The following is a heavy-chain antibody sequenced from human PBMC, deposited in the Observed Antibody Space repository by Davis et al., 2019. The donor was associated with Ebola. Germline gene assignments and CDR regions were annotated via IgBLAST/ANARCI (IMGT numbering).Heavy chain of an antibody. CDR2: TSNDASDK. CDR1: GFIFRNYD. V-gene: IGHV3-30*18. CDR3: AKEVVPMSAAMKGFDS. J-gene: IGHJ4*02. D-gene: IGHD2-2*01. Sequence: GESLKISCAASGFIFRNYDMHWVRQAPGKGLEWVAVTSNDASDKYYADSVKGRFTISRDNSKNTLYLHMNSLRPDDTAVYYCAKEVVPMSAAMKGFDSWGQGTLVSVSS.